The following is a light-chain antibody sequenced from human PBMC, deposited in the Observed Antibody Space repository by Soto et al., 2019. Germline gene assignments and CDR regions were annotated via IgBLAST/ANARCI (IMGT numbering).Light chain of an antibody. CDR1: SSDVGSYNR. J-gene: IGLJ1*01. CDR2: EVS. Sequence: QSALTQPPSVSGSPGQSVTISCTGTSSDVGSYNRVSWYQQPPGTAPKLMIYEVSNRPSGVPDRFSGSKSGNTVSLTISGLQAEDEADYYCSSYTSTSTYVFGTGTKVTVL. CDR3: SSYTSTSTYV. V-gene: IGLV2-18*02.